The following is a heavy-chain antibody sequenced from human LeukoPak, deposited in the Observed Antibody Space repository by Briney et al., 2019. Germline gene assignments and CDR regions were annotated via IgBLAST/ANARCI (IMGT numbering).Heavy chain of an antibody. CDR1: GVSITSYY. Sequence: SETLSLTCTVSGVSITSYYWSWIRQPAGKGLEWIGRIHTSGSTNYNPSLKSRVTMSVDTSKNQFSLKLSSVTAADTAVYYCARDGGYYDSSGDDAFDIWGQGTMVTVSS. CDR3: ARDGGYYDSSGDDAFDI. V-gene: IGHV4-4*07. D-gene: IGHD3-22*01. J-gene: IGHJ3*02. CDR2: IHTSGST.